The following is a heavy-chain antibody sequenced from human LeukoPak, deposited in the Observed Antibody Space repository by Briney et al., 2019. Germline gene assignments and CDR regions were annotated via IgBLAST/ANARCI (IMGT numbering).Heavy chain of an antibody. CDR2: ISGSGGTT. V-gene: IGHV3-23*01. J-gene: IGHJ6*02. CDR1: GFIFSTYG. CDR3: ANAGPGYNSGSNYYYGMYV. Sequence: GGSLRLSCAASGFIFSTYGMRWVRQAPGKGLEWVSSISGSGGTTFYADSVKGRFTISRDNSKNTLYLQMNSLRAEDTAAYYCANAGPGYNSGSNYYYGMYVWGQGTTVTVSS. D-gene: IGHD6-19*01.